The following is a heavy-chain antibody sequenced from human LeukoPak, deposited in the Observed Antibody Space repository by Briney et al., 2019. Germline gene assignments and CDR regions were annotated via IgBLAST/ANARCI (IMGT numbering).Heavy chain of an antibody. J-gene: IGHJ4*02. CDR3: VSGQLARFFAY. CDR1: GGSFSSYY. V-gene: IGHV4-39*07. D-gene: IGHD6-6*01. Sequence: SETLSLTCAVYGGSFSSYYWGWIRQPPGKGLTWIGSLYYSGSTYYNPSLKSRVTMSVDTSNNQFSLKLSSVTAADTAVYYCVSGQLARFFAYWGQGTLVTVSS. CDR2: LYYSGST.